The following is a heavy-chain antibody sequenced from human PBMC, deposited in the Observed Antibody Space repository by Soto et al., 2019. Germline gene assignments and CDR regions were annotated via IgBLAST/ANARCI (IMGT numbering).Heavy chain of an antibody. Sequence: GASVKVSCKASGYTFTGYYMHWVRQAPGQGLEWMGWINPNSGGTNYAQKFQGWVTMTRDTSISTSYMELSRLRSDDTAVYYCARDTPPVLLWSDSTGYPSHGMDVWGQGTTVTVSS. CDR1: GYTFTGYY. V-gene: IGHV1-2*04. CDR2: INPNSGGT. D-gene: IGHD3-22*01. CDR3: ARDTPPVLLWSDSTGYPSHGMDV. J-gene: IGHJ6*02.